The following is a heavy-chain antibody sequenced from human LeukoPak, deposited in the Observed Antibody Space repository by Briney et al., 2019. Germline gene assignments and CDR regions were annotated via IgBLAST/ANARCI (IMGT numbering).Heavy chain of an antibody. V-gene: IGHV3-7*01. CDR3: PRDATYCTNGVCYTRFDY. CDR2: MNLDGSEK. CDR1: GFTFTSHW. Sequence: PGGSLRLSCAASGFTFTSHWMSWVRQAPGKGLEWVARMNLDGSEKYYVDSVKGRFTISRDNAKTSLYLEMNSLRAEDTAVYYCPRDATYCTNGVCYTRFDYWGQGTLVTVSS. D-gene: IGHD2-8*01. J-gene: IGHJ4*02.